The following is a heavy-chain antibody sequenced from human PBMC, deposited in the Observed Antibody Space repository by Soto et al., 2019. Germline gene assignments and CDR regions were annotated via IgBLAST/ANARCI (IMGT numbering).Heavy chain of an antibody. CDR1: GGSISSSSYY. CDR2: IYYSGST. CDR3: ASLLMVRGVRNYHYYRLAV. Sequence: PSETLSLTCTVSGGSISSSSYYWGWIRQPPGKGLEWIGSIYYSGSTYYNPSLKSRVTISVDTSKNQFSLKLSSVTAADTAVYYCASLLMVRGVRNYHYYRLAVWGQGTTVTVSS. D-gene: IGHD3-10*01. J-gene: IGHJ6*02. V-gene: IGHV4-39*01.